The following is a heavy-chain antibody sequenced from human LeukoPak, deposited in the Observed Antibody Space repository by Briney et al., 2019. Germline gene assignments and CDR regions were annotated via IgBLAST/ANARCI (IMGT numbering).Heavy chain of an antibody. CDR3: ATSTLKYFDY. Sequence: PGRSLRLSCAASGFAFSSYSMFWVRQAPGKGLEWVSAISGNNYHIYYADSVKGRFTVSRDNAENSLYLQMNSLRGEDTAVYYCATSTLKYFDYWGHGTLVTVSS. J-gene: IGHJ4*01. CDR1: GFAFSSYS. V-gene: IGHV3-21*01. CDR2: ISGNNYHI.